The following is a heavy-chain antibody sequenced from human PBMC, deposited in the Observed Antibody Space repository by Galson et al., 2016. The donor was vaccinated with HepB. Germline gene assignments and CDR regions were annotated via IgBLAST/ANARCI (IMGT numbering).Heavy chain of an antibody. Sequence: SLRLSCAASGFTFSNTWMSWVRQAPGKGLEWVGRIKRKTEGATTDYAAPVKGRFTISRDDSKSTLYLQMNSLKTEDTAVYSCSTDSNHAFFVWGQGTTVTVSS. J-gene: IGHJ6*02. CDR1: GFTFSNTW. CDR3: STDSNHAFFV. D-gene: IGHD1-14*01. V-gene: IGHV3-15*01. CDR2: IKRKTEGATT.